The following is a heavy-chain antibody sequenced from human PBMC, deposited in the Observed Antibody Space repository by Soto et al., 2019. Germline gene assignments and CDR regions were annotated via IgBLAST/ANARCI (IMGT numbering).Heavy chain of an antibody. D-gene: IGHD6-13*01. CDR3: ARGYSSSWYPSRLDC. J-gene: IGHJ4*02. V-gene: IGHV3-13*01. CDR1: GFTFSSYD. Sequence: PGGSLRLSCAASGFTFSSYDMHWVRQAKGKGLEWVSAIGTAGDTYYPGSVKGRFTISRENAKNSLYLQMNSLRAEDTAVYYCARGYSSSWYPSRLDCWGQGTLVTVSS. CDR2: IGTAGDT.